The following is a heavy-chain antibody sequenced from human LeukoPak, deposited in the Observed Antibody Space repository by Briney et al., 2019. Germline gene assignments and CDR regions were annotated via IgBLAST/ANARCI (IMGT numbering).Heavy chain of an antibody. Sequence: SETLSLTCTVSGGSISRGDYYWNWIRQPPGKGLEWIGEIYHSGSTNYNPSLKSRVTISVDTSKNQFSLKLSSVTAADTAVYYCARYYGSAPYYGMDVWGQGTTVTVSS. V-gene: IGHV4-31*03. J-gene: IGHJ6*02. CDR2: IYHSGST. CDR1: GGSISRGDYY. D-gene: IGHD3-10*01. CDR3: ARYYGSAPYYGMDV.